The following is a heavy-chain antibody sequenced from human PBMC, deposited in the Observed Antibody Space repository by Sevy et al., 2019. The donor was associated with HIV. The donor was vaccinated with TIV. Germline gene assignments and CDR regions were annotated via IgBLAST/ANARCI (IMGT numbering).Heavy chain of an antibody. CDR2: TRNKANSYTT. CDR3: ASQSLWNYFDY. D-gene: IGHD3-10*01. CDR1: GFTFNTHV. V-gene: IGHV3-72*01. J-gene: IGHJ4*02. Sequence: GGSLRLSCAASGFTFNTHVMDWVRQAPGKGLEWVGRTRNKANSYTTEYAASVKGRFTISRDDSKNSLYLQMNSLKTEDTAVYYCASQSLWNYFDYWGQGTLVTVSS.